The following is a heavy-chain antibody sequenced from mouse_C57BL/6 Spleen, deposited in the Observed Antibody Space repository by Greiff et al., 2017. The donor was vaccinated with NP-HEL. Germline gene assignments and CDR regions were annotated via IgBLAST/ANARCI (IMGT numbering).Heavy chain of an antibody. CDR1: GYTFTSYW. V-gene: IGHV1-69*01. D-gene: IGHD2-4*01. CDR3: ARGDYDDPAY. Sequence: QVQLQQPGAELVMPGASVKLSCKASGYTFTSYWMHWVKQRPGQGLEWIGEIDPSDSYTNYNQKFKGKSTLTVDKSSSTAYMQLSSLTSEDSAVYYCARGDYDDPAYWGQGTTLTVSS. J-gene: IGHJ2*01. CDR2: IDPSDSYT.